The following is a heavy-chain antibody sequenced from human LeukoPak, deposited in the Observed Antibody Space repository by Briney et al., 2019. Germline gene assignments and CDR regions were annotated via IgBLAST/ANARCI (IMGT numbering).Heavy chain of an antibody. V-gene: IGHV4-34*08. CDR3: ALQPLEDSSGYYLGDY. Sequence: SETLCLTCAVYGGTFSGYYWSWVRQPPGKGLEWIGEINHSGRTNYNPSLKSRVTISVDTSKNQFSLKLSSVTAADTAVYYCALQPLEDSSGYYLGDYWGQGTLVTVSS. CDR2: INHSGRT. J-gene: IGHJ4*02. CDR1: GGTFSGYY. D-gene: IGHD3-22*01.